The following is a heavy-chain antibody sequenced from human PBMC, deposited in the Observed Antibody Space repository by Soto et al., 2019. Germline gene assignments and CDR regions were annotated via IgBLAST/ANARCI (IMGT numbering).Heavy chain of an antibody. V-gene: IGHV1-2*02. J-gene: IGHJ4*02. CDR1: GYTFIAYY. Sequence: QVQLVQSGAEVKKPGASVKVSCKSFGYTFIAYYLHWVRQAPGQGLEWMGWINPNSGGTNYAQKFQGSVTLTRDTSISTAYMELSRLTSDDTAVYYCANVLRTGSPPDYWGQGTLVTVSS. CDR3: ANVLRTGSPPDY. CDR2: INPNSGGT.